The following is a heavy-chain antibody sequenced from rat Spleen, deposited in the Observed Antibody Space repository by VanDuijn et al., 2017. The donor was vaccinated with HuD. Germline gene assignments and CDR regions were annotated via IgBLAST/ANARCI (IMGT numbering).Heavy chain of an antibody. V-gene: IGHV3-1*01. J-gene: IGHJ2*01. Sequence: EVQLQESGPGLVKPSQSLSLTCSVTGYSITSSYRWNWIRKFPGNEMQWIGQMSYSGSSNYNPSLRSRVSITRDTSKNQFFLQLNSVTTADTATYYCARDFFFDHWGQGVTVTVSS. CDR1: GYSITSSY. CDR2: MSYSGSS. CDR3: ARDFFFDH.